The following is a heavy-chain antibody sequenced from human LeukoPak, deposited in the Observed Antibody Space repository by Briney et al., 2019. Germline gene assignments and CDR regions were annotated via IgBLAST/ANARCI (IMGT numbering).Heavy chain of an antibody. J-gene: IGHJ4*02. D-gene: IGHD1-14*01. CDR3: AYNRNFALDN. CDR1: GASIDSHSW. V-gene: IGHV4-4*02. Sequence: KPSGTLSHTCAVSGASIDSHSWWSWVRQPPGKGLEWIGEIYHSGGANYKPSLKSRVTMSVDTSKNHFSLKLTSVTAADTAVYYCAYNRNFALDNWGQGTLVTVSS. CDR2: IYHSGGA.